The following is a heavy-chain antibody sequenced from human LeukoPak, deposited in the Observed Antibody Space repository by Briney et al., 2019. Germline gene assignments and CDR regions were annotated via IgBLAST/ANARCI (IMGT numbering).Heavy chain of an antibody. CDR1: GYTFTNYG. CDR2: ISAYTGNT. D-gene: IGHD3-16*01. CDR3: ARDRRQGLRLGDPRFDY. V-gene: IGHV1-18*01. Sequence: ASVKVSCKASGYTFTNYGISWVRQAPGQGLEWMGWISAYTGNTKYAQKFQGRVTMTADTSTRTAYMELRSLTSDDTAVYYCARDRRQGLRLGDPRFDYWGQGTLVSVSS. J-gene: IGHJ4*01.